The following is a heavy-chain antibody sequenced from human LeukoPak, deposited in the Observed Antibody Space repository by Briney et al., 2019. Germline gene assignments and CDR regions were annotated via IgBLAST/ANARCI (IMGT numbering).Heavy chain of an antibody. CDR2: ISSSSSYT. J-gene: IGHJ4*02. CDR1: GFIFSNNY. V-gene: IGHV3-11*03. CDR3: ASPAAGTTSDY. D-gene: IGHD6-13*01. Sequence: GGCLGLSCGASGFIFSNNYMSWVRQAPGKGLEWVSYISSSSSYTNYADSAKGRFTISRDNAKNSLYLQMHSLSAEDTDVYYCASPAAGTTSDYWGQGTLVTVSS.